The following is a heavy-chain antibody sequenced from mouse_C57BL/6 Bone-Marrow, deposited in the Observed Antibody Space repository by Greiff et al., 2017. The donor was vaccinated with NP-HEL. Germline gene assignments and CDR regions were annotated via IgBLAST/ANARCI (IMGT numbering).Heavy chain of an antibody. D-gene: IGHD2-5*01. CDR2: IYPGSGNT. V-gene: IGHV1-76*01. J-gene: IGHJ2*01. CDR1: GYTFTDYY. Sequence: VQLQESGAELVRPGASVKLSCKASGYTFTDYYINWVKQRPGQGLEWIARIYPGSGNTYYNEKFKGKATLTAEKSSSTAYMQLSSLTSEDSAVYFCARWGYSNWFFDYWGQGTTLTVSS. CDR3: ARWGYSNWFFDY.